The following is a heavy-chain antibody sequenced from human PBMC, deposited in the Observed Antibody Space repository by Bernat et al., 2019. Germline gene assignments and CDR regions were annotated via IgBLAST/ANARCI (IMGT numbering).Heavy chain of an antibody. J-gene: IGHJ4*02. Sequence: VQLQQWGAGLLKPSETLSLTCAVYGGSFSGYYWSWIRQPPGKGLEWIGEINHSGSTNYNPSLKSRVTISVDTSKNQFSLKLSSVTAADTAVYYCARGGGRLTTVTPMDYWGQGTLVTVSS. CDR1: GGSFSGYY. CDR3: ARGGGRLTTVTPMDY. CDR2: INHSGST. V-gene: IGHV4-34*01. D-gene: IGHD4-17*01.